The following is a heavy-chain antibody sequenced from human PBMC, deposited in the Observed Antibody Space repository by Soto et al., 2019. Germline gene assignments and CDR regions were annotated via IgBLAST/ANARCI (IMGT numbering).Heavy chain of an antibody. CDR3: ARDRRYGGYVYYYYGMDV. Sequence: QVQLVQSGAEVKKPGASVKVSCKASGYTFTSYGISWVRQAPGQGLEWMGGISAYNGNTNYAQKLQGRVTMTTDTSTSTAYMELRSRRSDDTAVYYCARDRRYGGYVYYYYGMDVWGQGTTVTVSS. D-gene: IGHD5-12*01. J-gene: IGHJ6*02. CDR2: ISAYNGNT. CDR1: GYTFTSYG. V-gene: IGHV1-18*04.